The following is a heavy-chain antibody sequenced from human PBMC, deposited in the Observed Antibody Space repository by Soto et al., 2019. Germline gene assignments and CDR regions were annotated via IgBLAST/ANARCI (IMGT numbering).Heavy chain of an antibody. J-gene: IGHJ4*02. CDR2: ISASSTYI. Sequence: VQLVESGGGLVKPGGSLRRSCAASGFIFGSYTMNWVRQAPGKGLEWVSSISASSTYIYYADSLKGRFTISRDNAYNSLYLQMNSLRAEDTAVYYCARGWLRDPWMYWGQGTLVSVSS. D-gene: IGHD5-12*01. CDR3: ARGWLRDPWMY. CDR1: GFIFGSYT. V-gene: IGHV3-21*01.